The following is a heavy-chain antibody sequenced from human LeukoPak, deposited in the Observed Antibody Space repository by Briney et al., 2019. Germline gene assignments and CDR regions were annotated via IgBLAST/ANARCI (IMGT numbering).Heavy chain of an antibody. CDR3: AKGYNTMVRGVIKYYFDY. J-gene: IGHJ4*02. CDR2: ISGSGGST. CDR1: GFTFSSYA. V-gene: IGHV3-23*01. Sequence: GGSLRLSCAASGFTFSSYAMSWVRQAPGKGLEWVSAISGSGGSTYYADSVKGRFTISRDSSKNTLYLQMNSLRAEDTAVYYCAKGYNTMVRGVIKYYFDYWGQGTLVTVSS. D-gene: IGHD3-10*01.